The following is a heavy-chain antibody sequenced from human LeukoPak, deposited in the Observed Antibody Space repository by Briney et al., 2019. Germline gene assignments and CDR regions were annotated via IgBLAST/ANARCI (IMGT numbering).Heavy chain of an antibody. CDR3: ARDVTSNWYFDL. Sequence: EASVKVSCKASGYTFTSYYMHWVRQAPGQGLEWMGIINPSGGSTSYAQKSQGRVTMTRDTSTSTVYMELSSLRSEDTAVYYCARDVTSNWYFDLWGRGTLVTVSS. V-gene: IGHV1-46*01. D-gene: IGHD4-17*01. J-gene: IGHJ2*01. CDR1: GYTFTSYY. CDR2: INPSGGST.